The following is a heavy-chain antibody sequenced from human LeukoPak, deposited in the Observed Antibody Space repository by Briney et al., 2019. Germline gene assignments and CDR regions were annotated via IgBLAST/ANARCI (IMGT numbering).Heavy chain of an antibody. CDR2: INQDGREI. Sequence: GGSLRLSCAASGFTFSSYWMTWVRQAPGKGLEWVASINQDGREIYYVDSVKGRFTISRDNAKKSLYLQMNSLRDEDTAVYYCAKDAGTGVQWLVRGDYWGQGTLVTVSS. V-gene: IGHV3-7*05. D-gene: IGHD6-19*01. CDR1: GFTFSSYW. J-gene: IGHJ4*02. CDR3: AKDAGTGVQWLVRGDY.